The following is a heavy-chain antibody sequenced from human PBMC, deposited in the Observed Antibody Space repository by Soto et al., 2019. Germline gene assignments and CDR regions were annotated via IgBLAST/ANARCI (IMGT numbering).Heavy chain of an antibody. Sequence: SLRLSCAAPGFTFSDYAMTWVRQAPGKGLEWVSGISGSASGAYYADSVKGRFTISRDNSKNTLFLQMNSLRAEDTAVYYCAKFAVFYNSGEYYFDYWGQGTLVTVSS. J-gene: IGHJ4*02. CDR3: AKFAVFYNSGEYYFDY. D-gene: IGHD3-10*01. CDR1: GFTFSDYA. V-gene: IGHV3-23*01. CDR2: ISGSASGA.